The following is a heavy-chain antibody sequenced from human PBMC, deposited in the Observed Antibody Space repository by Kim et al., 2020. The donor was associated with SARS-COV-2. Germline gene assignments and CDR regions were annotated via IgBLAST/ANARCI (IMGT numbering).Heavy chain of an antibody. CDR3: ARGRSSVAPAALGAYYYY. V-gene: IGHV4-34*01. CDR1: GGSFSGYY. J-gene: IGHJ6*01. D-gene: IGHD2-2*01. CDR2: INHSGST. Sequence: SETLSLTCAVYGGSFSGYYWSWIRQPPGKGLEWIGEINHSGSTNYNPSLKSRVTISVDTSKNQFSLKLSSVTAADTAVYYCARGRSSVAPAALGAYYYY.